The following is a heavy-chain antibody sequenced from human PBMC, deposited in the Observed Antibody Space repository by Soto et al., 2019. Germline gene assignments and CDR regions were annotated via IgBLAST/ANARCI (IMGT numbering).Heavy chain of an antibody. V-gene: IGHV3-13*01. CDR2: IGPAGDT. Sequence: HPGGSLRLSCAASGFTFSSYDMHWVRQATGKGQEWVSAIGPAGDTYYPGSVKGRFTISRENAKNSLYLQMNSLRAGDTAVYYCARGKRGCSGGSCYRALGAFDIWGQGTMVTVSS. D-gene: IGHD2-15*01. CDR1: GFTFSSYD. J-gene: IGHJ3*02. CDR3: ARGKRGCSGGSCYRALGAFDI.